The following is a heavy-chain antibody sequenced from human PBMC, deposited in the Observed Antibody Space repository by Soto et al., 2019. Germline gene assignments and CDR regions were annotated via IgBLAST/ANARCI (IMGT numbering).Heavy chain of an antibody. CDR2: IYAGGTT. CDR3: ARGSTTNTYYDILSGYYLDY. J-gene: IGHJ4*02. CDR1: EFSVTYNY. Sequence: HPGGSLRLSCAASEFSVTYNYMTWVRQAPAKGLEWVSIIYAGGTTFYTDSVKGRFTISRDNSENTLYLQMNSLRAEDTAMYYCARGSTTNTYYDILSGYYLDYWGQGTLVTVSS. D-gene: IGHD3-9*01. V-gene: IGHV3-53*01.